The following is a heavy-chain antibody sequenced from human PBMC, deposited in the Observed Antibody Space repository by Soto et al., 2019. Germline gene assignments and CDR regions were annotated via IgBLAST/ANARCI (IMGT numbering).Heavy chain of an antibody. CDR3: ARDTKITMRFGELWGY. CDR2: ISSSSSYI. Sequence: EVQLVESGGGLVKPGGSLRLSCAASGFTFSSYSMNWVRQAPGKGLEWVSSISSSSSYIYYADSVKGRFTISRDNAKNSLYLQMNSLRAEDTAVYYCARDTKITMRFGELWGYWGQGTLVTVSS. V-gene: IGHV3-21*01. CDR1: GFTFSSYS. D-gene: IGHD3-10*01. J-gene: IGHJ4*02.